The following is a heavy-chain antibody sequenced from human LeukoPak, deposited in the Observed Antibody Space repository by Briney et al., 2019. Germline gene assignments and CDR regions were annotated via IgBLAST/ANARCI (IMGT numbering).Heavy chain of an antibody. CDR3: ARAPGASYYDSSGYYLDY. Sequence: GGSLRLSCAASGFTFSNYWMSWVRQAPGKGLEWVANIEQHANEIYYVDSVKGRFTISRGNAKNSVYLQMNSLRAEDTAIYYCARAPGASYYDSSGYYLDYWGQGTLVTVSS. J-gene: IGHJ4*02. D-gene: IGHD3-22*01. V-gene: IGHV3-7*01. CDR1: GFTFSNYW. CDR2: IEQHANEI.